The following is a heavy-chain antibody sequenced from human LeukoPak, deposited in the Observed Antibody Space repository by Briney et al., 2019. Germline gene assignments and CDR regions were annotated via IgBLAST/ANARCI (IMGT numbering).Heavy chain of an antibody. D-gene: IGHD3-10*01. CDR3: ARAGETWFHWFAP. J-gene: IGHJ5*02. V-gene: IGHV1-2*02. CDR2: INPNSGGT. Sequence: ASVKVSCKASGYTFTGYFMHWVRQAPGQGLEWMGWINPNSGGTNYAQKFQGRVTMTRDSSISTAYMELSRLRSDDTAVYYCARAGETWFHWFAPWDQGTVVTVSS. CDR1: GYTFTGYF.